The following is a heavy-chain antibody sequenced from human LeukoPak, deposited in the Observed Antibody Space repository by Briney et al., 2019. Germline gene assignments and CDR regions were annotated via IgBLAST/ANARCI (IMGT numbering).Heavy chain of an antibody. CDR2: INADGSGT. V-gene: IGHV3-74*01. D-gene: IGHD2-2*01. Sequence: GGSLRLSCAASGFTFSSHWMHWVRQAPEKGLVGVAHINADGSGTYYAASVKGRFTISRDNAKNTLYLQMHSLTAEDTAVYYCVRGALRDYSYTSCSRGNWFDPWGQGTLVTVSS. J-gene: IGHJ5*02. CDR3: VRGALRDYSYTSCSRGNWFDP. CDR1: GFTFSSHW.